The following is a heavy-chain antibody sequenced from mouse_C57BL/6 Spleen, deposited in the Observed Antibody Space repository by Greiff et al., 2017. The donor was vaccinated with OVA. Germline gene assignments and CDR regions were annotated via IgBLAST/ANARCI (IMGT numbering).Heavy chain of an antibody. Sequence: EVQLQQSVAELVRPGASVKLSCTASGFNIKNTYMHWVKQRPEQGLEWIGRIDPANGNTKYAPKFQGKATITADTSSNTAYLQLSSLTSEDTAIYYCARPRYYGSSLHWYFDVWGTGTTVTVSS. V-gene: IGHV14-3*01. CDR3: ARPRYYGSSLHWYFDV. CDR2: IDPANGNT. J-gene: IGHJ1*03. CDR1: GFNIKNTY. D-gene: IGHD1-1*01.